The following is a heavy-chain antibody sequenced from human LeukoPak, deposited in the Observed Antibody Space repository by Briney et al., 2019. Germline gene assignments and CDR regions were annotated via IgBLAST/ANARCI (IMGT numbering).Heavy chain of an antibody. J-gene: IGHJ4*02. D-gene: IGHD6-13*01. CDR2: ISAYNGNT. CDR3: ARDSESIAAAGTYDY. Sequence: ASVKVSCKASGYTFTSYGISWVRQAPGQGLEWMGWISAYNGNTNYAQKLQGRVTMTTDTSTSTAYMELRSLRSDDTAVYYCARDSESIAAAGTYDYWGQGTLVTVSS. V-gene: IGHV1-18*01. CDR1: GYTFTSYG.